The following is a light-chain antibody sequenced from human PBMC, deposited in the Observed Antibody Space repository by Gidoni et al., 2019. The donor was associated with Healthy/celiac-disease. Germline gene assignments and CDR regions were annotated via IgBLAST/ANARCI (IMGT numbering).Light chain of an antibody. CDR3: QQYYSTPIT. J-gene: IGKJ5*01. CDR2: WAS. CDR1: QSVLYSSNNKNY. Sequence: DILMTQSPDSLAVSLGERATINCKSSQSVLYSSNNKNYLAWYQQKPGQPPKLLIYWASTRESGVPDRFSGSGSGTDLTLTIRSLQAEDVAVYYCQQYYSTPITFGQXTRLEIK. V-gene: IGKV4-1*01.